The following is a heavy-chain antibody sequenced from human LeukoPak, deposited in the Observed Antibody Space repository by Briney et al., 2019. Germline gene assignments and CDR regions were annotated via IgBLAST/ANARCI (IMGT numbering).Heavy chain of an antibody. CDR2: IYSSGSA. V-gene: IGHV4-4*07. D-gene: IGHD4-17*01. J-gene: IGHJ4*02. CDR3: AREYGDLGY. CDR1: GGSISGYY. Sequence: SETLSLTCTVSGGSISGYYWSWVRQPAGKGLEWIGRIYSSGSANYNPSLKSRVTMSVDTSNNQFSLKLTSVSAADTAVYYCAREYGDLGYWGQGTLVTVSS.